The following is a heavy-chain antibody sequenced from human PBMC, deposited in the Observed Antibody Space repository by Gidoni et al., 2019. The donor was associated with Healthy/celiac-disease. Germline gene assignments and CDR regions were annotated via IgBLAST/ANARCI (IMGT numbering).Heavy chain of an antibody. CDR1: GFTFSSYA. V-gene: IGHV3-30-3*01. Sequence: QVQLVESGGGVVQPGRSLRLSCAASGFTFSSYAMHWVRQAPGKGLEWVAVISYDGSNKYYADSVKGRFTISRDNSKNTLYLQMNSLRAEDTAVYYCARAEDYYDFWSGYYTGYGYFDYWGQGTLVTVSS. CDR2: ISYDGSNK. CDR3: ARAEDYYDFWSGYYTGYGYFDY. D-gene: IGHD3-3*01. J-gene: IGHJ4*02.